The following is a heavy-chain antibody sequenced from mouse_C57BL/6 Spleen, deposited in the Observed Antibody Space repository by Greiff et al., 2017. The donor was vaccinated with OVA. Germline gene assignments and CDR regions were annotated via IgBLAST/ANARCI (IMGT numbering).Heavy chain of an antibody. J-gene: IGHJ4*01. CDR2: IWGDGST. CDR3: AKPGRDFYAMDY. D-gene: IGHD3-3*01. CDR1: GFSLTSYG. Sequence: VQLVESGPGLVAPSQSLSITCTVSGFSLTSYGVSWVRQPPGKGLEWLGVIWGDGSTNYHSALISRLSISKDNSKSKVFLKLNSLQTDATATYCGAKPGRDFYAMDYWGQGTSVTVSS. V-gene: IGHV2-3*01.